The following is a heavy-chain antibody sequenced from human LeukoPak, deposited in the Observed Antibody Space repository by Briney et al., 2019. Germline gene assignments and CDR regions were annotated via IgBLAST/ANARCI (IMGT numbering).Heavy chain of an antibody. J-gene: IGHJ4*02. D-gene: IGHD4-17*01. CDR2: ISGSSGYI. V-gene: IGHV3-21*06. Sequence: GGSLRLSCAASGFTFSSYAMGWVRQAPGKGLEWVSSISGSSGYIFYADSVKGRFTISRDNAKNSLYLQMNSLRAEDTAVYYCGRDLPTVTSIDYWGQGTLVTVSS. CDR1: GFTFSSYA. CDR3: GRDLPTVTSIDY.